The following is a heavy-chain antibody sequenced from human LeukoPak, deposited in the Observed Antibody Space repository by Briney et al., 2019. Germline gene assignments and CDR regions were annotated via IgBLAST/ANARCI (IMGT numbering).Heavy chain of an antibody. J-gene: IGHJ2*01. CDR3: ARQWQQLPPHWYFDL. CDR1: GGSISSGSYY. CDR2: IYTSGST. V-gene: IGHV4-61*02. Sequence: SETLSLTCTVSGGSISSGSYYWSWIRQPAGKGLEWIGRIYTSGSTNYIPSLKSRATISVDTSKNQFSLKLSSVTAADTAVYYCARQWQQLPPHWYFDLWGRGTLVTVSS. D-gene: IGHD6-13*01.